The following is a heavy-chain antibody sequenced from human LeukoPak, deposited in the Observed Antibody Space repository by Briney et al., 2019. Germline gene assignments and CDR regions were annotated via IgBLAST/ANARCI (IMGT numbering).Heavy chain of an antibody. V-gene: IGHV3-21*01. Sequence: GGSLRLSCAASGFTFSSYSMNWVRQAPGKGLEWVSSISSSSSYIYYADSVKGRFTISRDNAKNSLYLQMNSLRAEDTAVYYCAIGMVRGVERNYYYYGMDVWGQGTTVTVSS. CDR1: GFTFSSYS. CDR2: ISSSSSYI. D-gene: IGHD3-10*01. J-gene: IGHJ6*02. CDR3: AIGMVRGVERNYYYYGMDV.